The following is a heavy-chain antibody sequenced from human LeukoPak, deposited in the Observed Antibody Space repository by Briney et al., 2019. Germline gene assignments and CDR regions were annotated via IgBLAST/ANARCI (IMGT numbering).Heavy chain of an antibody. V-gene: IGHV4-4*07. Sequence: PSETLSLTCTVSGGSISSYYWSWIRQPAGKGLEWIGRIYTSGSTNYNPSLKSRVTMSVDTSKNQFSLKLSSVTAADTAVYYCAAQVEEAVAGTVYYFDYWGQGTLVTVSS. D-gene: IGHD6-19*01. J-gene: IGHJ4*02. CDR2: IYTSGST. CDR3: AAQVEEAVAGTVYYFDY. CDR1: GGSISSYY.